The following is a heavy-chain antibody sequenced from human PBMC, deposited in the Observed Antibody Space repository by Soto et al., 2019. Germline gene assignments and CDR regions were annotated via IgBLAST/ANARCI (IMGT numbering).Heavy chain of an antibody. V-gene: IGHV3-30-3*01. CDR1: GFTFSSYA. J-gene: IGHJ4*02. D-gene: IGHD3-22*01. CDR2: ISYDGSNK. CDR3: ARMDGSGYYGSYFDY. Sequence: QVQLVESGGGVVQPGRSLRLSCAASGFTFSSYAMHWVRQAPGKGLEWVAIISYDGSNKYYADSVKGRFTISRDNSKSTLFLQMDSLRAEDTAVDYWARMDGSGYYGSYFDYWGQGTLVTVSS.